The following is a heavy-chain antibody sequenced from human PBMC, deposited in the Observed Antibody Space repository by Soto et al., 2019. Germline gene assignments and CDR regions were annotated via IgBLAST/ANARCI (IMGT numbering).Heavy chain of an antibody. D-gene: IGHD5-18*01. J-gene: IGHJ4*02. Sequence: PGGSLRLSCAASGLTVSSSYMSWGRQAPGKGLQWVSVIYSAGSTYYANSLKGRFTISRDISTNMVYLQMSSLTDEATAVYYCARAREPEYSSAISFDIWGQGALVTVSS. V-gene: IGHV3-53*01. CDR2: IYSAGST. CDR1: GLTVSSSY. CDR3: ARAREPEYSSAISFDI.